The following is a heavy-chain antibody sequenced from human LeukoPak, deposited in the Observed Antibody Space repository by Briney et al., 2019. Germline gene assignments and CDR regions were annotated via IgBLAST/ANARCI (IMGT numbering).Heavy chain of an antibody. CDR1: GGTFSSYA. V-gene: IGHV1-69*04. J-gene: IGHJ4*02. Sequence: SVKVSCKASGGTFSSYAISWVRQAPGQGLEWMGRIIPILGIANYAQKFQGRVTITADKSTSTAYMELSSLRSEDTAVYYCARDRGGDSGYFDYWGQGTLVTVSS. D-gene: IGHD2-21*02. CDR3: ARDRGGDSGYFDY. CDR2: IIPILGIA.